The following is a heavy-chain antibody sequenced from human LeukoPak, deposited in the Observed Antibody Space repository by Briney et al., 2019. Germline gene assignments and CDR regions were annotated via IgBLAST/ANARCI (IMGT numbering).Heavy chain of an antibody. CDR2: INPSGGST. D-gene: IGHD3-22*01. Sequence: GASVKVSCKAPGYTSTSYYMHWVRQAPGQGLEWMGIINPSGGSTSYAQKFQGRVTMTRDTSTSAVYMELSSLRSEDTAVYYCARVGRYYDGPYYFDYWGQGTLVTVSS. V-gene: IGHV1-46*01. CDR1: GYTSTSYY. CDR3: ARVGRYYDGPYYFDY. J-gene: IGHJ4*02.